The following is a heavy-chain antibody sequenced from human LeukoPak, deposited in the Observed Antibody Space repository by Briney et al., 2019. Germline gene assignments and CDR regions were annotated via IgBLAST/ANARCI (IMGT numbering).Heavy chain of an antibody. D-gene: IGHD3-10*01. CDR2: IYYSGST. J-gene: IGHJ4*02. V-gene: IGHV4-59*08. Sequence: SETLSLTCTVSGGSISSYYWSWIRQPPGKGLEWIGYIYYSGSTNYNPSLKSRVTISVDTSKNQFSLKLSSVTAADTAVYYCARHEDYYGSGSYFLDYWGQGTLVTVSS. CDR3: ARHEDYYGSGSYFLDY. CDR1: GGSISSYY.